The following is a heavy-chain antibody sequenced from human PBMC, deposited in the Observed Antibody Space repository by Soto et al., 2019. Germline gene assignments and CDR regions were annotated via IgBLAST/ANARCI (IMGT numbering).Heavy chain of an antibody. D-gene: IGHD1-1*01. Sequence: QVQLQESGPGLVKPSETLSLTCTVSGASISGFYWSWIRKSAGKGLEWIGRIYATGTTDYNPSLKSRVMRSGDTSKKQFSLKLRSVTAADPAVYYCVRDGTKTLRDWFDPWGQGISVTVPS. CDR2: IYATGTT. J-gene: IGHJ5*02. V-gene: IGHV4-4*07. CDR1: GASISGFY. CDR3: VRDGTKTLRDWFDP.